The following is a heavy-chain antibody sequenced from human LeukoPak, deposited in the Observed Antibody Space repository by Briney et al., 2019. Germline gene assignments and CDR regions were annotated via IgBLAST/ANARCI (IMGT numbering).Heavy chain of an antibody. D-gene: IGHD6-6*01. CDR3: ARDWGVSARPGYMDV. CDR1: GYTFTGYY. J-gene: IGHJ6*03. CDR2: INPNSGGT. Sequence: ASVKVSCKASGYTFTGYYMHWVRRAPGQGLEWMGWINPNSGGTNYAQKFQGRVTMTRDTSISTAYMELSRLRSDDTAVYYCARDWGVSARPGYMDVWGKGTTVTVSS. V-gene: IGHV1-2*02.